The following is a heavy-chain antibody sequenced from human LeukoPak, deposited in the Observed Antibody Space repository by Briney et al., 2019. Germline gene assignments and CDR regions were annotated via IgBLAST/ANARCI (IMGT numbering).Heavy chain of an antibody. CDR3: ARGGYSSGWQPTSRAHGFDP. J-gene: IGHJ5*02. Sequence: ASVKVSCKASGYTFTSYAMHWVRQAPGQRLEWMGWINDGNGNTKYSQKFQGRVTITRDTSASTAYMKLSSLRSEDTAVYYCARGGYSSGWQPTSRAHGFDPWGQGTLVTVSS. D-gene: IGHD6-19*01. CDR2: INDGNGNT. V-gene: IGHV1-3*01. CDR1: GYTFTSYA.